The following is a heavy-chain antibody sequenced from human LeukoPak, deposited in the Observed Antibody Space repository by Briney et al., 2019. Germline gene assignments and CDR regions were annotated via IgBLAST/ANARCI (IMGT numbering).Heavy chain of an antibody. CDR3: ARGAYGGNFFGY. Sequence: GESLRLSCAASGFTFSGYWMHWVRQAPGKGLVWVSRINGDGSSTSYADSVKGRFTISRDNAKNTLYLQMNSLRAEDTAVYYCARGAYGGNFFGYWGQGTLVTVSS. D-gene: IGHD4-23*01. CDR1: GFTFSGYW. CDR2: INGDGSST. V-gene: IGHV3-74*01. J-gene: IGHJ4*02.